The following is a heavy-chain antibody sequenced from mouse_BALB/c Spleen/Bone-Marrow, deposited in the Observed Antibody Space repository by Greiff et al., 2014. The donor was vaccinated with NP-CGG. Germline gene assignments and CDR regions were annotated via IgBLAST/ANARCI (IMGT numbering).Heavy chain of an antibody. D-gene: IGHD4-1*01. CDR2: IWGSGST. J-gene: IGHJ1*01. Sequence: VMLVESGPGLVSPSQSLSITCTVSGFSLTDYGVSWIRQPPGKGLEWLGVIWGSGSTYYNSALKSRLSISKDNSKSQVFLKMNSLQTDDTAMYYCAKRGGLGPYWYFDVWGAGTTVTVSS. CDR1: GFSLTDYG. CDR3: AKRGGLGPYWYFDV. V-gene: IGHV2-6-5*01.